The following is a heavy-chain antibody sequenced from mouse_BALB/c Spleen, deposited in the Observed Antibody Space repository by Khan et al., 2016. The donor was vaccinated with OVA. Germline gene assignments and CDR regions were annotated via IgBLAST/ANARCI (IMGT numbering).Heavy chain of an antibody. D-gene: IGHD1-1*01. Sequence: EVELVESGPGLVKPSQSLSLTCTVTGYSITSDYAWDWIGQFPGNKLEWMGYISYGGSTSYNPSLKSRISITRGTSKNQFFLQLNSVTTEDTATYYCARKNYYGYAMDYWGQGTSVTVSS. J-gene: IGHJ4*01. CDR3: ARKNYYGYAMDY. V-gene: IGHV3-2*02. CDR1: GYSITSDYA. CDR2: ISYGGST.